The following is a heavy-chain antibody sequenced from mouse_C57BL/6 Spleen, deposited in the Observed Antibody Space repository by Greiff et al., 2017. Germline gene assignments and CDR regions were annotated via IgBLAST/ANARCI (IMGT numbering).Heavy chain of an antibody. CDR3: ARFGFITTVVATDY. J-gene: IGHJ2*01. V-gene: IGHV1-53*01. CDR1: GYTFTSYW. Sequence: VQLQQSGTELVKPGASVKLSCKASGYTFTSYWMHWVKQRPGQGLEWIGNINPSNGGTNYNEKFKSKATLTVDKSSSTADMQLSSLTSEDAAVYYCARFGFITTVVATDYWGQGTTLTVSS. CDR2: INPSNGGT. D-gene: IGHD1-1*01.